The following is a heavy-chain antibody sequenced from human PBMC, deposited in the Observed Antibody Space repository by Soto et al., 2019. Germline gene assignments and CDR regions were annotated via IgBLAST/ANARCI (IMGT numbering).Heavy chain of an antibody. D-gene: IGHD3-3*01. Sequence: QVTLEESGPVLVKPTETLTLTCSVSGFSLSDPKMGVSWIRQPPGKTLEWLAHIFSSDEKSYSTSLTSRVTISMYTSNSQVVLSLTNMDPVETPTYYCARSRKRPYDSLSGHYNPMQYNYYYMDVWGKGTTVTVSS. CDR2: IFSSDEK. J-gene: IGHJ6*03. V-gene: IGHV2-26*01. CDR1: GFSLSDPKMG. CDR3: ARSRKRPYDSLSGHYNPMQYNYYYMDV.